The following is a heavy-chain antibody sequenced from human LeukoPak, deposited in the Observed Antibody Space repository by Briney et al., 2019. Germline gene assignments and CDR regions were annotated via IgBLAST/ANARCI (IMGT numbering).Heavy chain of an antibody. CDR3: ARGSRRYSGYEGVRYFDY. V-gene: IGHV4-34*01. CDR1: GGSFSGYY. D-gene: IGHD5-12*01. CDR2: INHSGST. Sequence: SETLSLTCAVYGGSFSGYYWSWVRQPPGKGLEWIGEINHSGSTNYNPSLKSRVTISVDTSKNQFSLKLSSVTAADTAVYYCARGSRRYSGYEGVRYFDYWGQGTLVTVSS. J-gene: IGHJ4*02.